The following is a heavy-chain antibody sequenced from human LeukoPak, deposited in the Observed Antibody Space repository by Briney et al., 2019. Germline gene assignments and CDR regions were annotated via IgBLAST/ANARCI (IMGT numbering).Heavy chain of an antibody. Sequence: SETLSLTCTVSGGSISSSSYYWGWIRQPPGKGLEWIGSIYYSGSTYYNPSLKSRVTISVDTSKSQFSLKLSSVTAADTAVYYCVSYRDYADAFDIWGQGTMVTVSS. CDR3: VSYRDYADAFDI. J-gene: IGHJ3*02. CDR1: GGSISSSSYY. CDR2: IYYSGST. V-gene: IGHV4-39*01. D-gene: IGHD4-17*01.